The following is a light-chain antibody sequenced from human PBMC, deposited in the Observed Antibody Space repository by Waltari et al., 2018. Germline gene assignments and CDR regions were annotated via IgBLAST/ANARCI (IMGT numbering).Light chain of an antibody. CDR1: EVSKQD. J-gene: IGLJ2*01. V-gene: IGLV3-25*03. Sequence: SLDLTQPPSVSGSPGQTTRVTCYGAEVSKQDPYWYQQKPGQAPVLVIYKDSARSSGIPERFSGSSSGTTVTLTISGVQAEDEADYYCQSADSSGTYVVFGGGTKLTVL. CDR3: QSADSSGTYVV. CDR2: KDS.